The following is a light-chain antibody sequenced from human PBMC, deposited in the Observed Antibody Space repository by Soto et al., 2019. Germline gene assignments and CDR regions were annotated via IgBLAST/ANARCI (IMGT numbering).Light chain of an antibody. CDR1: QSVSSS. J-gene: IGKJ1*01. CDR3: QQYNNWPRT. V-gene: IGKV3-15*01. Sequence: EIVMTQSPATLSVSPGERATFSCRASQSVSSSLAWYQQQPGQAPRLLIYGASTRATGIPARFSGSGSGTEFTLTISSLQSEDFAVYFCQQYNNWPRTFGQGTKLEIK. CDR2: GAS.